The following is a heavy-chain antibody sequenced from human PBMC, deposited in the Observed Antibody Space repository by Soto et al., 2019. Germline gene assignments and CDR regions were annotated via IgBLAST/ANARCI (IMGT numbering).Heavy chain of an antibody. V-gene: IGHV1-2*02. CDR3: ARDRVDYSSFHYGMDV. Sequence: QVQLVQSGAEVKKPGASVKVSCKASGYTFTGYYIHWVRQAPGQGLEWMGWINPNTGGTNYAQNFRGRVTMTRDTCISTAYMELTSLKSDDTAVFYCARDRVDYSSFHYGMDVWGQGTTVTVSS. J-gene: IGHJ6*02. CDR1: GYTFTGYY. D-gene: IGHD6-19*01. CDR2: INPNTGGT.